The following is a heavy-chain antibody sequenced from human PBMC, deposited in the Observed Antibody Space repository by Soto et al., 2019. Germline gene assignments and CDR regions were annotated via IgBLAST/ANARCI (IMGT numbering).Heavy chain of an antibody. V-gene: IGHV3-21*01. Sequence: PGGSLRLSCAASGFTFSSYSMNWVRQAPGKGLEWVSSISSSSSYIYYADSVKGRFTISRDNAKNSLYLQMNSLRAEDTAVYYCARDALVTYCSSSNCYADSWGQGTLVTVSS. CDR2: ISSSSSYI. D-gene: IGHD2-2*01. CDR3: ARDALVTYCSSSNCYADS. CDR1: GFTFSSYS. J-gene: IGHJ4*02.